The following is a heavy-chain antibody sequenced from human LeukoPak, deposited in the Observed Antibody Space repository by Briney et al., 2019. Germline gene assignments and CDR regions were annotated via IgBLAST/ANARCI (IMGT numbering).Heavy chain of an antibody. Sequence: ASVKVSCKPSGYTFTDYYIHWVRQAPGQGLEWMGWVIPNSGGTNYAQKFQGRVTMSRDTSISTAYMELSRLRSDDTAVYYCAREEGVVAVVFDPWGQGTLVTVSS. J-gene: IGHJ5*02. CDR2: VIPNSGGT. CDR1: GYTFTDYY. CDR3: AREEGVVAVVFDP. V-gene: IGHV1-2*02. D-gene: IGHD2-15*01.